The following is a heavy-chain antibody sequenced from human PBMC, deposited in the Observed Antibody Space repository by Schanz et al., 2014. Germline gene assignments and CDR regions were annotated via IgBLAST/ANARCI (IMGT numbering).Heavy chain of an antibody. D-gene: IGHD6-13*01. V-gene: IGHV3-21*01. CDR3: AREEGWGIAAAGPKHYYYGMDV. Sequence: EVHLVESGGGLVKRGGSLRLSCAASGFTISSYSMNWVRQAPGKGLEWVSSISSSSSYIYYADSVKGRFTISRDNAKNSLYLQMNSLRAEDTAVYYCAREEGWGIAAAGPKHYYYGMDVWGQGTTVTVPS. CDR1: GFTISSYS. CDR2: ISSSSSYI. J-gene: IGHJ6*02.